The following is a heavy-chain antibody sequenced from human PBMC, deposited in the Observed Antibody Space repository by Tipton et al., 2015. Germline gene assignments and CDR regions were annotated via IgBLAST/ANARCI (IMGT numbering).Heavy chain of an antibody. D-gene: IGHD4-17*01. V-gene: IGHV4-61*01. J-gene: IGHJ6*02. Sequence: TLSLTCTVSGGSVSSRTYYWGWIRQAPGKGLELIGYINYNGDTNYNPSLKGRVTISLDTSKNQFSLRLSSVTAADTAVYYCARDGLGYGDYQGLGVWGQGTKVTVSS. CDR3: ARDGLGYGDYQGLGV. CDR2: INYNGDT. CDR1: GGSVSSRTYY.